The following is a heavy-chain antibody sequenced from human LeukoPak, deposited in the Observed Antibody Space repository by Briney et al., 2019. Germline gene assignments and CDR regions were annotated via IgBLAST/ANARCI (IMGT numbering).Heavy chain of an antibody. D-gene: IGHD3-22*01. CDR1: GFTFSSYS. CDR3: ARDSAYYYDSRLQYYFDY. J-gene: IGHJ4*02. CDR2: ISSSSTYI. Sequence: KTGGSLRLSCAASGFTFSSYSMNWVRQAPGKGLEWVSSISSSSTYIYYADSVKGRFTISRDNAKKSLYLQKNSLRAENTAVYYCARDSAYYYDSRLQYYFDYWGLGTLVTVSS. V-gene: IGHV3-21*01.